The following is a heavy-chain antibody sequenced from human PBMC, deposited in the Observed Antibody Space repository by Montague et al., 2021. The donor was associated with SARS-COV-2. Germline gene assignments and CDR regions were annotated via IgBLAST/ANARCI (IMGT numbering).Heavy chain of an antibody. V-gene: IGHV4-31*03. D-gene: IGHD3-3*01. CDR1: GGSISSGGYY. CDR2: IYYSGST. CDR3: ARASGKKTIFGVVISYSDY. J-gene: IGHJ4*02. Sequence: TLSHTCTVFGGSISSGGYYWSCIRQHPGKGLERIGYIYYSGSTYYNPSLKSRVTISVDTSKNQFSLKLSSVTAADTAVYYCARASGKKTIFGVVISYSDYWGQGTLVTVSS.